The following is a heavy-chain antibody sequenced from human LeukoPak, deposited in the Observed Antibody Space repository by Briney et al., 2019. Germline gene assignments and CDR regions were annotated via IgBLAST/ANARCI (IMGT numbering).Heavy chain of an antibody. Sequence: ASVKVSCKASGYTYTSYGISWVRQAPGQGLEWMGWISAYNGNTNYAQKLQGRVTMATDTSTSTAYMELRSMRSDDTAVYYCARDFKELSSGYDLGLDYWGQGTLVTVSS. D-gene: IGHD5-12*01. J-gene: IGHJ4*02. CDR1: GYTYTSYG. V-gene: IGHV1-18*01. CDR3: ARDFKELSSGYDLGLDY. CDR2: ISAYNGNT.